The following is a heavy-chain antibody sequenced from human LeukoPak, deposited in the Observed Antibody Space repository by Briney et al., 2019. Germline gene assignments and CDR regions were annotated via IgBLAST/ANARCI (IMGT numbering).Heavy chain of an antibody. CDR2: IYTSGNT. Sequence: PGGSLRPSCAASGFTVSSNYMSWVRQAPGKGLEWVSVIYTSGNTYYADSVKGRFTISRDNSKNTLYLQMNSLRAEDTAVYYCARDSAGEYGSGSYYRYWGQGTLVTVSS. CDR1: GFTVSSNY. D-gene: IGHD3-10*01. CDR3: ARDSAGEYGSGSYYRY. V-gene: IGHV3-53*01. J-gene: IGHJ4*02.